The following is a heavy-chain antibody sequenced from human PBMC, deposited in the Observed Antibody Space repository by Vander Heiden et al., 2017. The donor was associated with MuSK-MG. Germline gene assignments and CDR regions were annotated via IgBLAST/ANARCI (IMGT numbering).Heavy chain of an antibody. CDR1: GFTFSDYY. CDR2: ISSSGSII. Sequence: QVQLVESGGGLVKPGGSLRLSCAASGFTFSDYYMGWIRQAPGKGLEWVSYISSSGSIIYYSHSVKGRFTISRDNAKNSLYLQMNSLRAEDTAVYYCARDDYGDFSLDYWSQGTLVTVSS. D-gene: IGHD4-17*01. CDR3: ARDDYGDFSLDY. V-gene: IGHV3-11*01. J-gene: IGHJ4*02.